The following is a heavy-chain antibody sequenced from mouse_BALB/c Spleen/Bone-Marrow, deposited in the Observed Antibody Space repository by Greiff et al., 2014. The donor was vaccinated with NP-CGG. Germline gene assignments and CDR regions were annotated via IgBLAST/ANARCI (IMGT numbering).Heavy chain of an antibody. V-gene: IGHV14-3*02. Sequence: EVQLVESGAELVKPGASVKLSCTASGFNIKDTYMHWVKQRPEQGLEWIGRIDPANGNTKYDPKFQGKATITADTSSNPAYLQLTTETAEDYSGDYCTIRNAFAYWGQGTLVTVSA. CDR2: IDPANGNT. CDR3: TIRNAFAY. J-gene: IGHJ3*01. CDR1: GFNIKDTY.